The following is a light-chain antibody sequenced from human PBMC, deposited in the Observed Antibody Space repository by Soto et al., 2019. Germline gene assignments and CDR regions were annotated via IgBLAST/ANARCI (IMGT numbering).Light chain of an antibody. V-gene: IGKV3-15*01. CDR3: QQYNNWPLT. J-gene: IGKJ4*01. CDR2: GAS. CDR1: QSVNSN. Sequence: EIVMTQSPATLSVSPGERATLSCRASQSVNSNLAWYPQKPGQAPRLLIYGASTRATGFPARFSGSGSGTECTLTISSLHSEDFAVYYCQQYNNWPLTFGGGTKVEIK.